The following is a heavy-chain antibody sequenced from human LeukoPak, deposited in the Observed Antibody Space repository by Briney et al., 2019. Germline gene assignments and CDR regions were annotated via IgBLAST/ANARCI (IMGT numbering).Heavy chain of an antibody. D-gene: IGHD4-17*01. V-gene: IGHV3-7*01. CDR2: IKQDGSEK. CDR1: GFTFSSYW. CDR3: ARESGSVTSEVDFDY. J-gene: IGHJ4*02. Sequence: WGSLSLSCAASGFTFSSYWMSWVRQAPGKGLEWVANIKQDGSEKYYVDSVEGRFTISRDNAKNSLYLQMNSLRAEDTAVYYCARESGSVTSEVDFDYWGQGTLVTVSS.